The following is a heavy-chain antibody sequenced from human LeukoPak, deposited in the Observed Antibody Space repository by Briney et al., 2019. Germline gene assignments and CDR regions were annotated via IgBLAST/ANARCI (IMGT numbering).Heavy chain of an antibody. CDR1: GGSISRYY. D-gene: IGHD6-19*01. V-gene: IGHV4-59*08. J-gene: IGHJ4*02. CDR2: IYYSGSP. Sequence: ASETLSLTCTVSGGSISRYYWSWIRQPPGKGLEWIGYIYYSGSPSYNPSLKSRVTISVDTSKNQFSLKLNSVTAADTAVYYCVRRGSSDYYIDYWGQGTLVTVSS. CDR3: VRRGSSDYYIDY.